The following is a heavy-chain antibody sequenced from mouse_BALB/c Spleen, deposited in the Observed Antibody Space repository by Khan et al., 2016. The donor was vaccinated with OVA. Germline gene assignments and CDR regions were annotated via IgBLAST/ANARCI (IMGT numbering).Heavy chain of an antibody. Sequence: EVKLLESGGGLVKPGGSLKLSCAASGFTFSNYGVSWVRQTPEKRLEWVASISSGDTTYYPDSVKGRFTISRDNARNILYLQMSSLGSEDTAMYYCARDYWFAYWGQGTLVTVSA. CDR1: GFTFSNYG. V-gene: IGHV5-6-5*01. CDR3: ARDYWFAY. J-gene: IGHJ3*01. CDR2: ISSGDTT.